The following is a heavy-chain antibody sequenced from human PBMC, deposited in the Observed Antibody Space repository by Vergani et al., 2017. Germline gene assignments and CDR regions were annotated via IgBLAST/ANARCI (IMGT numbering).Heavy chain of an antibody. V-gene: IGHV4-39*01. Sequence: QVQLQESGPGLVKPSQTLSLTCTVSGGSISGSSDYWGWIRQPPGKGLEWIGSIFYTGTSYYNPSLESRATNSVDTSKNQFSLKLKSVTAADTAVYYCARHISVVRPSSMTAFDYWGQGTLVTVSS. CDR2: IFYTGTS. J-gene: IGHJ4*02. CDR3: ARHISVVRPSSMTAFDY. CDR1: GGSISGSSDY. D-gene: IGHD2-21*01.